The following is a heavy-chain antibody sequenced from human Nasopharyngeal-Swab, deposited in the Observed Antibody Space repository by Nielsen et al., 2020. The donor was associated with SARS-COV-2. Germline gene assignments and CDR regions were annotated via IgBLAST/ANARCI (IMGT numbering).Heavy chain of an antibody. CDR3: AKDISLSSSWDAFDI. CDR1: GFSFDEYV. CDR2: ISWNSGSI. D-gene: IGHD6-13*01. Sequence: GGSLRLSCAASGFSFDEYVMHWVRQAPGKGLEWVSGISWNSGSIGYADSVKGRFTISRDNAKNSLYLQMNSLRAEDTALYYCAKDISLSSSWDAFDIWGQGTMVTVSS. V-gene: IGHV3-9*01. J-gene: IGHJ3*02.